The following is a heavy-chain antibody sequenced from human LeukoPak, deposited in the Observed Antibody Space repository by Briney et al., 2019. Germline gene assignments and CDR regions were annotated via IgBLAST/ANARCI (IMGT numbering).Heavy chain of an antibody. Sequence: ASVTVSCKASGYTFTGYYMHWVRQAPGQGLEWMGWINPNSGSTSYAQKFQGRVTMTRDTSTSTVYMELSSLRSEDTAVYYCARVKGDGSSAHWGQGTLVTVSS. CDR2: INPNSGST. CDR3: ARVKGDGSSAH. J-gene: IGHJ4*02. V-gene: IGHV1-46*01. D-gene: IGHD2-2*01. CDR1: GYTFTGYY.